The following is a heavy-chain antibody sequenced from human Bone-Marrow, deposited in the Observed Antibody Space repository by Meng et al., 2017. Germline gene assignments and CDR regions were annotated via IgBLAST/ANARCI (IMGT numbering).Heavy chain of an antibody. D-gene: IGHD6-13*01. Sequence: SETLSLTCAVSGYSITGSYNWGWIRQSPGKGLEWIGSIYQSGSTYYNPSLKSRVTMSADTSKNQFSLKLSSVTAADTAVYYCARDRRPYSSSWYIDWWFDPWGQGTLVTVSS. J-gene: IGHJ5*02. CDR2: IYQSGST. CDR1: GYSITGSYN. V-gene: IGHV4-38-2*02. CDR3: ARDRRPYSSSWYIDWWFDP.